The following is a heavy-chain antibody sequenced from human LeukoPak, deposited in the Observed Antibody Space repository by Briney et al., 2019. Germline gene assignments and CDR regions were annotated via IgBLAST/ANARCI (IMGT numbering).Heavy chain of an antibody. D-gene: IGHD6-19*01. CDR2: IIPIFGTA. CDR3: ARERSGWSSDAFDI. J-gene: IGHJ3*02. Sequence: GASVKVSCKASGGTFSSYAISWVRQAPGQGFEWMGGIIPIFGTANYAQKFQGRVTITTDESTSTAYMELSSLRSEDTAVYYCARERSGWSSDAFDIWGQGTMVTVSS. V-gene: IGHV1-69*05. CDR1: GGTFSSYA.